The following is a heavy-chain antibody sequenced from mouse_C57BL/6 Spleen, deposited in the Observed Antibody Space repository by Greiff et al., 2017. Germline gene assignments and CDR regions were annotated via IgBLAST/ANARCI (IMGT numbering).Heavy chain of an antibody. D-gene: IGHD1-1*01. CDR3: ARRGDYYYGSSYAMDY. Sequence: QVQLQQSGAELMKPGASVKLSCKATGYTFTGYWIEWVKQRPGHGLEWIGEILPGSGGTNYNEKFKGKATFTADTSSNTAYMQLSSLTTEDSAIYYCARRGDYYYGSSYAMDYWGQGTSVTVSS. J-gene: IGHJ4*01. CDR2: ILPGSGGT. V-gene: IGHV1-9*01. CDR1: GYTFTGYW.